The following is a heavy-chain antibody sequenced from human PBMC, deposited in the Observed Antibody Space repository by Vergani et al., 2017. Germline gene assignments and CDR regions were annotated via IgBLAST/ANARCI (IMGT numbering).Heavy chain of an antibody. CDR2: INAGNGNT. J-gene: IGHJ5*02. V-gene: IGHV1-3*01. CDR1: GYTFTSYA. CDR3: ARENRQQLVGDWFGP. D-gene: IGHD6-13*01. Sequence: QVQLVQSGAEVKKPGASVKVSCKASGYTFTSYAMHWVRQAPGQRLEWMGWINAGNGNTKYSQKFQGRVTITRDTSASTAYMELSSLRSEDTAVYYCARENRQQLVGDWFGPRGQRTLVTVSS.